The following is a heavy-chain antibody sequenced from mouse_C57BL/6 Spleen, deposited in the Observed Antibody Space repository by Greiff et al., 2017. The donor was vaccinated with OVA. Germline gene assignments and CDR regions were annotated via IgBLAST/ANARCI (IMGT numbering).Heavy chain of an antibody. D-gene: IGHD1-1*01. CDR1: GFIFSSYG. V-gene: IGHV5-6*02. J-gene: IGHJ2*01. CDR3: ARQSLTTVLDY. CDR2: ISSGGSYT. Sequence: DVKLVESGGDLVKPGGSLKLSCAASGFIFSSYGMSWVRQTPDKRLEWVATISSGGSYTYSPDSVKGRFTISRDNAKNTLYLQMSSLKSEDTAMYYCARQSLTTVLDYWGQGTTLTVSS.